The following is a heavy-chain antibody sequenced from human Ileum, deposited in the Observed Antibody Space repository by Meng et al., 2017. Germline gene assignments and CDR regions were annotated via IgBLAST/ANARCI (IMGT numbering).Heavy chain of an antibody. D-gene: IGHD2-21*01. CDR3: VRNEGYSLGD. CDR1: VDAMRCDAG. V-gene: IGHV4-4*02. CDR2: ILQGSGRI. Sequence: DNLLGHLCLVCDVPVDAMRCDAGWSWCRQPPGKGLEWIWEILQGSGRINYNPSLKSRVTISLDKSKNQFTLNLNSVTAADAAVYYCVRNEGYSLGDWGQGTLVTVSS. J-gene: IGHJ4*02.